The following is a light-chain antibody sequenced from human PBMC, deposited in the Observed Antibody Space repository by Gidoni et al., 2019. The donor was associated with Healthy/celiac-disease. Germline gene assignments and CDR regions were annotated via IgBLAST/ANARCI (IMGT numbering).Light chain of an antibody. CDR1: SGSTASNY. CDR3: QSYGSSTVV. CDR2: GDN. J-gene: IGLJ2*01. V-gene: IGLV6-57*01. Sequence: NFMLTQPHPVSESPGKTVTISCTRSSGSTASNYVQWYQQRPGSSPTTVIYGDNPTPSGVPDRFSGSIDSSSNSASLTISGLKNEAEADCCSQSYGSSTVVFGGGTKLTVL.